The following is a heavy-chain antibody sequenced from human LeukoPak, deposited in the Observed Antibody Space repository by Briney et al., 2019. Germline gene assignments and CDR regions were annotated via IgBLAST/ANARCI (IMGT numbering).Heavy chain of an antibody. J-gene: IGHJ4*02. CDR1: GGSISSYY. CDR2: IYYSGST. Sequence: SETLSLACTVSGGSISSYYWSWIRQPPGKGLEWIGYIYYSGSTNYNPSLKSRVTISVDTSKNQFSLKLSSVAAADTAVYYCARQGYSYGFDYWGQGTLVTVSS. V-gene: IGHV4-59*08. CDR3: ARQGYSYGFDY. D-gene: IGHD5-18*01.